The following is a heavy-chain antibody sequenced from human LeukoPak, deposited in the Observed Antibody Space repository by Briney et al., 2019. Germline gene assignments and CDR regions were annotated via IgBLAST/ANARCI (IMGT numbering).Heavy chain of an antibody. CDR2: FYYSGST. D-gene: IGHD7-27*01. CDR3: ARELTGSAFDI. Sequence: SQTLSLTCTVSGGSISSYYWSWIRQPPGKGLGWFGDFYYSGSTNYNPSLKSRVTISVDASKNHFSLKLRSVTAADTAVYYCARELTGSAFDIWGQGIMVTVSS. V-gene: IGHV4-59*01. J-gene: IGHJ3*02. CDR1: GGSISSYY.